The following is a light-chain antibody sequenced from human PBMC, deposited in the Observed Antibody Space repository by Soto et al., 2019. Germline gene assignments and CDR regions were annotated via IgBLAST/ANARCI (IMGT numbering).Light chain of an antibody. CDR3: KQYNKWPPGT. V-gene: IGKV3-15*01. CDR1: QSVSSN. J-gene: IGKJ1*01. CDR2: GAS. Sequence: EIVMTQSPATLSVSPGKRTTLSSRARQSVSSNVDSYQQKPGQAPSLLIYGASTRATGITDRFSGSGSGTEFTLTISSLPSDDFAVYYGKQYNKWPPGTFGQGTKVEI.